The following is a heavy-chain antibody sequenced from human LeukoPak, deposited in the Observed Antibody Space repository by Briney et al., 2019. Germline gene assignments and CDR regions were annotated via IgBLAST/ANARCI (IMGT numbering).Heavy chain of an antibody. CDR3: ARSIAAAGTNWFDP. D-gene: IGHD6-13*01. Sequence: DPSETLSLTCTVSGGSISSYYWSWIRQPPGKGLEWIGYIYYSGSTNYNPSLKSRVTISVDTSKNQFSLKLSSVTAADTAVYYCARSIAAAGTNWFDPWGQGTLVTVSS. V-gene: IGHV4-59*01. CDR1: GGSISSYY. J-gene: IGHJ5*02. CDR2: IYYSGST.